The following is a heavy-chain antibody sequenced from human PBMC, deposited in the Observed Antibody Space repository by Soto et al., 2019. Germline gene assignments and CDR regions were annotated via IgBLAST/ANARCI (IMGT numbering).Heavy chain of an antibody. V-gene: IGHV4-4*02. D-gene: IGHD3-3*01. CDR2: IYHSGRT. Sequence: SETLSLTCAVSGGSISSSYWWNWVRQPPGKGLEWIGKIYHSGRTNYNPSLKNRVNISVDKSKNQFSLRLSSVTAADTAVYFCLTSLNYAFWRDGATNYYFDXWCQGTLVPVSX. J-gene: IGHJ4*02. CDR1: GGSISSSYW. CDR3: LTSLNYAFWRDGATNYYFDX.